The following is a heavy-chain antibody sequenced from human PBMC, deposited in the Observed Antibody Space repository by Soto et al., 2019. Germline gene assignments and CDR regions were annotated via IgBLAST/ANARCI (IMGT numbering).Heavy chain of an antibody. J-gene: IGHJ4*02. D-gene: IGHD2-15*01. CDR1: GFTFDNLG. CDR3: VKPGNWWSFDH. V-gene: IGHV3-23*01. CDR2: ISGSGVST. Sequence: EVQLLQSGGGLVQPGGSLRLSCAASGFTFDNLGMHWVRQVPGRGLAWVSGISGSGVSTYYADSVKGRFPITRDNSKKTIYLQMDSLTAEDTAMFYCVKPGNWWSFDHWGQGTLVTVSS.